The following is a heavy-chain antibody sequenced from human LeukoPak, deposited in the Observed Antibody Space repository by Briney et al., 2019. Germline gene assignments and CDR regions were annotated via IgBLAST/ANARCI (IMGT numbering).Heavy chain of an antibody. D-gene: IGHD3-9*01. V-gene: IGHV4-34*01. CDR1: GGSFSGYY. Sequence: SETLSLTCAVYGGSFSGYYWSWIRQPPGKGLKWIGEINHSGSTNYNPSLKSRVTISVDTSKNQFSLKLSSVTAADTAVYYCARNYDILTGYYRYDYWGQGTLVTVSS. CDR2: INHSGST. CDR3: ARNYDILTGYYRYDY. J-gene: IGHJ4*02.